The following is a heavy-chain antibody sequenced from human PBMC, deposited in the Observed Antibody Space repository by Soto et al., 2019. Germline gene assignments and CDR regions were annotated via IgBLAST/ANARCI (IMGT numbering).Heavy chain of an antibody. CDR1: GGTFSSYA. Sequence: ASVKVSCKASGGTFSSYAISWVRQAPLQGLEWMGSIIPMFGTTHYAQKLQGRVTITADEFTSTAYMELSSLRSEDTAVFYCARGRSFRIVGVPLDSWGQGTLVTVSS. CDR2: IIPMFGTT. CDR3: ARGRSFRIVGVPLDS. V-gene: IGHV1-69*13. J-gene: IGHJ4*02. D-gene: IGHD3-16*02.